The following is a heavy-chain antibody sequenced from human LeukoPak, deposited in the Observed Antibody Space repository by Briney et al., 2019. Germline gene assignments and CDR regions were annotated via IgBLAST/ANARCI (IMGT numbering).Heavy chain of an antibody. J-gene: IGHJ3*02. D-gene: IGHD2-15*01. CDR1: GYSFTSYW. V-gene: IGHV5-10-1*01. CDR2: IDPSDSYT. Sequence: GESLRISCKGSGYSFTSYWISWVRQMPGKVLEWMGRIDPSDSYTNYSPSFQGHVTISADKSISTAYLQWSSLKASDTAMYYCARHGGRYCSGGSCYHAFDIWGQGTMVTVSS. CDR3: ARHGGRYCSGGSCYHAFDI.